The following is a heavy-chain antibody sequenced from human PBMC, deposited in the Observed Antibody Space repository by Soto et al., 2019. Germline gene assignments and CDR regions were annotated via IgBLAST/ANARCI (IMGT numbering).Heavy chain of an antibody. D-gene: IGHD3-16*01. J-gene: IGHJ5*02. CDR1: GGSISSGGYY. CDR3: ARDGGVPNWFDP. Sequence: SETLSLTCTVSGGSISSGGYYWSWIRQHPGKGLEWIGYIYYSGSTYYNPSLKSRVTISVDTSKNQLSLKLSSVTAADTAVYYCARDGGVPNWFDPWGQGTLVTVS. CDR2: IYYSGST. V-gene: IGHV4-31*03.